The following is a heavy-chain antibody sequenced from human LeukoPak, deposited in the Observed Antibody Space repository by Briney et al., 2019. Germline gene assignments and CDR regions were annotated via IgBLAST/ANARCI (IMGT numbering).Heavy chain of an antibody. CDR1: GFTFSSYA. J-gene: IGHJ4*02. D-gene: IGHD3-22*01. Sequence: PGGSLRLSCAASGFTFSSYAMSWVRQAPGKGLEWVSAISGSGGSTYYADSVKGRFTISRDNAKNSLYLQMNSLRAEDTAVYYCARGTYYYDSSGFDYWGQGTLVTVSS. V-gene: IGHV3-23*01. CDR3: ARGTYYYDSSGFDY. CDR2: ISGSGGST.